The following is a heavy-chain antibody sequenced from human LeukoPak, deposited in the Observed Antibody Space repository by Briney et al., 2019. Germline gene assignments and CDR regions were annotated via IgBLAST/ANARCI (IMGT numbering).Heavy chain of an antibody. CDR1: LLTFDVYT. D-gene: IGHD6-13*01. CDR3: AKDPAPGSSWDPSFDY. Sequence: GGCLRLSCAPSLLTFDVYTMRSGRDGPQGGVWCVSGICWNSGRIGYADSVKGRLTISRHNAKNSLYLQMNGLRAEDTAGYYCAKDPAPGSSWDPSFDYWGQGTLVTVSS. V-gene: IGHV3-9*01. CDR2: ICWNSGRI. J-gene: IGHJ4*02.